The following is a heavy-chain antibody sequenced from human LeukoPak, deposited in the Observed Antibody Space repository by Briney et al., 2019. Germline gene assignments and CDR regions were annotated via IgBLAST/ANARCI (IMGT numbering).Heavy chain of an antibody. CDR2: IYYSGST. D-gene: IGHD3-22*01. J-gene: IGHJ4*02. V-gene: IGHV4-39*07. CDR1: GGSISSSSYY. CDR3: ARVDYYDNSGYFLFAY. Sequence: SETLSLTCTVSGGSISSSSYYWGWIRQPPGKGLEWIGSIYYSGSTYYNPSLKSRVTISVDTSKNQFSLKLSSVTAADTAVYYCARVDYYDNSGYFLFAYWGQGTLVTVSS.